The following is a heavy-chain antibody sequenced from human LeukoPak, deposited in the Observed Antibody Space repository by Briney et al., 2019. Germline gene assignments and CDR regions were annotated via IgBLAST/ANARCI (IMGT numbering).Heavy chain of an antibody. D-gene: IGHD1-26*01. V-gene: IGHV1-46*01. CDR1: GYTFTSYY. J-gene: IGHJ4*02. CDR3: ARDVSMSGSYVN. Sequence: GASVKVSCKESGYTFTSYYMHWVRQAPGQGLEWMGIINPSGGSTSYAQKFQGRVTMTRDTSTSTVYMELSSLRPEDTAVYYCARDVSMSGSYVNWGQGTLVTVSS. CDR2: INPSGGST.